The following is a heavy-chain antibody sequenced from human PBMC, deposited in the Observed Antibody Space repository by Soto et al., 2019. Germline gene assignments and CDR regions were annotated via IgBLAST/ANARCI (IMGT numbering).Heavy chain of an antibody. CDR3: AREGTTVTNFDY. J-gene: IGHJ4*02. Sequence: GGSLRLSCAASGFTFSSYSMNWVRQAPGKGLEWVSSISSSSGYIYYADSVKGRFTISRDNAKNSLYLQMNSLRAEDTAVYYCAREGTTVTNFDYWGQGTLVTVSS. D-gene: IGHD4-17*01. V-gene: IGHV3-21*01. CDR1: GFTFSSYS. CDR2: ISSSSGYI.